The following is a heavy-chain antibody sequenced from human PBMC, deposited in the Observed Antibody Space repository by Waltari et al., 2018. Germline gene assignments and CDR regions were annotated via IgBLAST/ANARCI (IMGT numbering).Heavy chain of an antibody. CDR1: GFSLSTSGVG. V-gene: IGHV2-5*01. CDR2: IYWNDDK. Sequence: QITLKESGPTLVKPTQTLTLTCTFSGFSLSTSGVGVGWIRQPPGKALEWLALIYWNDDKRYSPSLKSRLTITKDTSKNQVVLTMTNMDPVDTATYYCAHRLRGSSSWFFDYWGQGTLVTVSS. CDR3: AHRLRGSSSWFFDY. D-gene: IGHD6-13*01. J-gene: IGHJ4*02.